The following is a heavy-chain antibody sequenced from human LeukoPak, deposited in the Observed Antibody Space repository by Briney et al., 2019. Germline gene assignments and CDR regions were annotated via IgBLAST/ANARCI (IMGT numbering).Heavy chain of an antibody. Sequence: PSETLSLTCTVSGGSISTYYWSWIRQSPGKGLEWIGYIYYSGSTNYNPSLKSRITMSVDTSKNQFSLKLSSVTAADTAVYYCAREYGDYYMDVWGKGTTVTVSS. J-gene: IGHJ6*03. CDR3: AREYGDYYMDV. V-gene: IGHV4-59*01. CDR1: GGSISTYY. D-gene: IGHD4-17*01. CDR2: IYYSGST.